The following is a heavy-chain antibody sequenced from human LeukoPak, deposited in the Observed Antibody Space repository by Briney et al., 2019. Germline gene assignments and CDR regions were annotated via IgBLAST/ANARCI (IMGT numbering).Heavy chain of an antibody. Sequence: ASVKVSCKASGYTFTSYDINWVRQATGQGLEWMGWMNPNSGNTGYAQKFQGRVTITGNTSISTAYMELSSLRSEDTAVYYCARGGQAAYAFDIWGQGTMVTVSS. CDR3: ARGGQAAYAFDI. V-gene: IGHV1-8*03. CDR1: GYTFTSYD. J-gene: IGHJ3*02. CDR2: MNPNSGNT.